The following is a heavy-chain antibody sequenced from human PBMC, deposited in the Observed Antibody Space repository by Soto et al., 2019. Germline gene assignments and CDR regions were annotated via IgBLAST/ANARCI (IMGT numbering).Heavy chain of an antibody. J-gene: IGHJ6*02. CDR1: GFTFSSYW. V-gene: IGHV3-7*05. CDR3: ARYGRTVTTHYYYCGMDV. D-gene: IGHD4-4*01. Sequence: GGSLRLSCAASGFTFSSYWMSWVRQAPGKGLEWVANIKQDGSEKYYVDSVKGRFTISRDNAKNSLYLQMNSLRAEDTAVYYCARYGRTVTTHYYYCGMDVWGQGTTVTVSS. CDR2: IKQDGSEK.